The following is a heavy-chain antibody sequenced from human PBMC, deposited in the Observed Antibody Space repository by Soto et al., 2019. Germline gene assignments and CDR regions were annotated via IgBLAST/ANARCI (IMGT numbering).Heavy chain of an antibody. CDR3: ARGAVVVPAAMVFYYYGMDV. CDR2: IGPSDSYT. D-gene: IGHD2-2*01. CDR1: GYSFTSYW. V-gene: IGHV5-10-1*01. Sequence: GESLKISCKGSGYSFTSYWISWVRQMPGKGLEWMGRIGPSDSYTNYSPSFQGHVTISADKSISTAYLQWSSLKASDTAMYYCARGAVVVPAAMVFYYYGMDVWGQGTTVTVSS. J-gene: IGHJ6*02.